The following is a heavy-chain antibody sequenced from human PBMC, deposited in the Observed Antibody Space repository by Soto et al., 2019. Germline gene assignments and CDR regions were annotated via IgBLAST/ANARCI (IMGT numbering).Heavy chain of an antibody. Sequence: GESLKISCAASGFTFSSYWMSWVRQAPGKGLEWVANIKQDGSEKYYVDSVKGRFTISRDNAKNSLYLQMNSLRAEDTAVYYCARDPAMVDYWGQGTLVTVSS. CDR1: GFTFSSYW. CDR3: ARDPAMVDY. D-gene: IGHD5-18*01. V-gene: IGHV3-7*01. J-gene: IGHJ4*02. CDR2: IKQDGSEK.